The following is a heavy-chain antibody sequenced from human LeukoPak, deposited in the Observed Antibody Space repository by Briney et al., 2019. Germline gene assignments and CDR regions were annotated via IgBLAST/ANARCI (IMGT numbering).Heavy chain of an antibody. V-gene: IGHV3-64*01. D-gene: IGHD3-22*01. CDR2: ISSNGGRT. CDR3: ARDEKTDDGGGYAPRFDQ. J-gene: IGHJ4*02. Sequence: GGSLRLSCAASGFTFSRYAMHWVRQAPGKGLEYVSAISSNGGRTYYENSVKGRFTISRDNSKNTLYLQMGSLRAEDMAVYYCARDEKTDDGGGYAPRFDQWGRGALVTVSS. CDR1: GFTFSRYA.